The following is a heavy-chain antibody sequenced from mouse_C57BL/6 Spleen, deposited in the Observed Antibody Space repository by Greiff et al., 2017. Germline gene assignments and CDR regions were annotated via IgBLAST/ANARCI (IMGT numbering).Heavy chain of an antibody. CDR3: ARRDGYLYYFDY. Sequence: QVQLQQSGPALVKPGASVTLSCKASGYTFTSYDINWVKQRPGQGLEWSGWIYPRDGSTKYNEKFKGKATLTVDTSSNTAYMVIHSLTSEDSAVDFCARRDGYLYYFDYWGQGTTLTVSS. CDR1: GYTFTSYD. D-gene: IGHD2-3*01. J-gene: IGHJ2*01. CDR2: IYPRDGST. V-gene: IGHV1-85*01.